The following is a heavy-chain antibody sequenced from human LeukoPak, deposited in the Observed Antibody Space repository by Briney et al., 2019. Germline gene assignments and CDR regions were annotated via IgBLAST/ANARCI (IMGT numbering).Heavy chain of an antibody. J-gene: IGHJ6*03. V-gene: IGHV1-18*01. D-gene: IGHD5-12*01. CDR1: GYTFNLYG. Sequence: GASVKVSCKASGYTFNLYGVNWVRQAPGQGLEWMGWISGFNGHTKYAQNLQDRVTMTTDTSMSTAYMELRSLRSDDTAVYYCARAWLRRKFYYYMDVWGKGTTVTVSS. CDR2: ISGFNGHT. CDR3: ARAWLRRKFYYYMDV.